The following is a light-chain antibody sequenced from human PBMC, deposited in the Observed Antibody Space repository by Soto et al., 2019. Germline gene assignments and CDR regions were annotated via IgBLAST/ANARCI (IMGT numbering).Light chain of an antibody. J-gene: IGLJ3*02. V-gene: IGLV8-61*01. Sequence: QTVVTQEPSFSVSPGGTVTLTCGLRSGSVSSAYYPSWYQQTPGQAPRTLIYSTNSRSSGVPDRFSDSILGNNAALTITGAQADDESDYYCVLYLGSGIWVFGGGTKLTVL. CDR2: STN. CDR3: VLYLGSGIWV. CDR1: SGSVSSAYY.